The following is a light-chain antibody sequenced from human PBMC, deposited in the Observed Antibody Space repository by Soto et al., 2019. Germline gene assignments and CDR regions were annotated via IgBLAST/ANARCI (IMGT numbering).Light chain of an antibody. J-gene: IGKJ5*01. CDR2: GAS. CDR3: QQYGTSPIT. CDR1: QLFSSN. V-gene: IGKV3-20*01. Sequence: EIVLTHSPATLSVSPGESVTLSCRASQLFSSNLAWYQHKPGQAPRLLIYGASNRATGIPERFSGSGSGTDFTLTISSLEPEDFAVYYCQQYGTSPITFGQGTRLEIK.